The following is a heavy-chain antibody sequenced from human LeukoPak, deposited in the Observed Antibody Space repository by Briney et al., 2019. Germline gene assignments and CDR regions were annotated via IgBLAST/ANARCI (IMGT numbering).Heavy chain of an antibody. CDR1: GFTIRSYG. D-gene: IGHD5-18*01. J-gene: IGHJ6*03. V-gene: IGHV3-23*01. CDR3: ATSTAMVPLSTYMDV. CDR2: ISGSGGST. Sequence: PGGTLRLSCAASGFTIRSYGMSWVRQAPGKGLEWVSAISGSGGSTDYVDSVKGRFTISRDNSQNTLYLQMNSLRAEDTAVYYCATSTAMVPLSTYMDVWGKGTTVTISS.